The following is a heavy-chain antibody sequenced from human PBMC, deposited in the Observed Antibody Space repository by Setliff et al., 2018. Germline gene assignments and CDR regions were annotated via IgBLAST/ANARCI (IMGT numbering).Heavy chain of an antibody. Sequence: SETLSLTCSVSGGSISSGDYYWSWIRQPPGKGLEWIAYMHSSGTTYRNPSLESRVTMSRDTSKNQFSLDLRSVTAADTAVYFCARESRYYYDNLGTLDYWGQGTLVTVSS. J-gene: IGHJ4*02. CDR3: ARESRYYYDNLGTLDY. D-gene: IGHD3-22*01. CDR2: MHSSGTT. V-gene: IGHV4-30-4*08. CDR1: GGSISSGDYY.